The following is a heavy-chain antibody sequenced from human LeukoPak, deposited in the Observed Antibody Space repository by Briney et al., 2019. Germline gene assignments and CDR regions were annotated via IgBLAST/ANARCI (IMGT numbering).Heavy chain of an antibody. CDR1: GFTFSSYW. J-gene: IGHJ4*02. CDR3: ARDYSGVFDY. CDR2: IYHSGST. V-gene: IGHV4-4*02. Sequence: GSLRLSCAASGFTFSSYWMGWVRQPPGKGLEWIGEIYHSGSTNYNPSLKSRVTISVDKSKNQFSLKLSSVTAADTAVYYCARDYSGVFDYWGQGTLVTVSS. D-gene: IGHD3-10*01.